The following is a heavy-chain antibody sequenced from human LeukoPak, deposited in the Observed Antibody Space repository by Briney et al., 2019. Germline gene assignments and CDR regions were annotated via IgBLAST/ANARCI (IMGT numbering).Heavy chain of an antibody. CDR1: GFTFSIYA. CDR2: ISTDVSST. Sequence: GGSLRLSCSASGFTFSIYAMHWVRQAPGKGLEYVSAISTDVSSTYYADSVKGRFTISRDNSANRLFLQMNSLRPDDSALYYCTKDLMTGFSSGWYFAYWGPGTLVSVSS. D-gene: IGHD6-19*01. CDR3: TKDLMTGFSSGWYFAY. J-gene: IGHJ4*02. V-gene: IGHV3-64*04.